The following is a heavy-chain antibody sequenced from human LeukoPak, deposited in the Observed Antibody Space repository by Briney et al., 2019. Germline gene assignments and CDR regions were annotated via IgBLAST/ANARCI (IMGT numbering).Heavy chain of an antibody. J-gene: IGHJ4*02. Sequence: SETLSLTCAVYGGSFSGYYWSWIRQPPGKGLEWIGEINHSGSTNYNPSLKSRVTISVDTSKNQFSLKLCSVTAADTAVYYCARHDDFWSGLDYWGQGTLVTVSS. CDR3: ARHDDFWSGLDY. D-gene: IGHD3-3*01. V-gene: IGHV4-34*01. CDR2: INHSGST. CDR1: GGSFSGYY.